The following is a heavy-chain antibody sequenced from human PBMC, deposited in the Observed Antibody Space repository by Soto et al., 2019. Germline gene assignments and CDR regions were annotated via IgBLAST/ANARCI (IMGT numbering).Heavy chain of an antibody. CDR3: ARVGSTSYYYYYMDV. V-gene: IGHV4-59*12. Sequence: PSETLSLTCTVSGGSISSYYWSWIRQPPGKGLEWIGYINHSGSTNYNPSLKSRVTISVDTSKNQFSLKLSSVTAADTAVYYCARVGSTSYYYYYMDVWGKGTTVTVSS. J-gene: IGHJ6*03. CDR1: GGSISSYY. CDR2: INHSGST. D-gene: IGHD2-2*01.